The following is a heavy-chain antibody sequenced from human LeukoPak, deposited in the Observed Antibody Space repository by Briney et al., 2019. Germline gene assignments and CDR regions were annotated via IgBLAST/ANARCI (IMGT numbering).Heavy chain of an antibody. CDR1: GFTFSSYA. V-gene: IGHV3-30*14. J-gene: IGHJ4*01. Sequence: GRSLRLSCATSGFTFSSYAMYWARQAPGKGLEWVAVMSSDGSNKYHAESVRGRFTISRDNSRNTLFPHMSSLRAEDTAVYYCARSGPYGDFDYWGQGTLVAVSS. D-gene: IGHD4-17*01. CDR2: MSSDGSNK. CDR3: ARSGPYGDFDY.